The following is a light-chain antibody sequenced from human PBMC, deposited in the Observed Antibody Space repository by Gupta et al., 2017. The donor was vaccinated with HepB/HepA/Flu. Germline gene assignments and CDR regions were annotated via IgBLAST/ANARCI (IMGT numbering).Light chain of an antibody. V-gene: IGLV1-47*01. CDR3: AAWDDSLSGVV. Sequence: QSVLTQPPSASGTPGQRVTISCSGSSSNIGSNYVYWYQQLPGTAPKLLNYRNNQRPSGVPDRFSGSKSGTSASLAISGLRSEDEADYYCAAWDDSLSGVVFGGGTKLNVL. CDR1: SSNIGSNY. CDR2: RNN. J-gene: IGLJ2*01.